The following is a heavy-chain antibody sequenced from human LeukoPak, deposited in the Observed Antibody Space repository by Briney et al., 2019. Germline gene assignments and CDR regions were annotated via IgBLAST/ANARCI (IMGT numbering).Heavy chain of an antibody. CDR3: ARDRGYSTFDY. CDR1: GFPLSKYW. CDR2: MKEDGGEI. J-gene: IGHJ4*02. V-gene: IGHV3-7*01. Sequence: GGALRLSCAASGFPLSKYWMSWVRQAPGKGLGGVANMKEDGGEINYVDSVKGRFTISRDNAKNSLYLQMNSLRVDDTAVYYCARDRGYSTFDYWGQGTLVTVSS. D-gene: IGHD4-23*01.